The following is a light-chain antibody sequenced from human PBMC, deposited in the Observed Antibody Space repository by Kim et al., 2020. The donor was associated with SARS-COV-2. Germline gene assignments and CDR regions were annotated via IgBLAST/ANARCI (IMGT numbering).Light chain of an antibody. CDR3: QQGMSFPLS. Sequence: ASVGDRVTITCRASQGISSWLAWYQQKPGKAPNLLIYGASSSQSGVPSRISGSGSGTDFTLTISSLQPEDCATYYCQQGMSFPLSFGGGTKVDIK. J-gene: IGKJ4*01. CDR2: GAS. V-gene: IGKV1-12*01. CDR1: QGISSW.